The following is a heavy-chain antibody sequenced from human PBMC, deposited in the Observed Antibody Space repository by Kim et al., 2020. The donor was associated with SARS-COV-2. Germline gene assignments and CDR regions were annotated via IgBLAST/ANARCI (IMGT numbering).Heavy chain of an antibody. J-gene: IGHJ4*02. CDR2: ISYDGSNK. Sequence: GGSLRLSCAASGFTFSSYAMHWVRQAPGKGLEWVAVISYDGSNKYYADSVKGRFIISRDNSKNTLYLQMNSLRAEDTAVYYCARRGYRVRGGNDPPFDYWGQGTLVTVSS. CDR3: ARRGYRVRGGNDPPFDY. D-gene: IGHD3-10*01. CDR1: GFTFSSYA. V-gene: IGHV3-30-3*01.